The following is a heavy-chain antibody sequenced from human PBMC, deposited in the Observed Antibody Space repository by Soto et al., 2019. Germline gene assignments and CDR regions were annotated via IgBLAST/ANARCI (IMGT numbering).Heavy chain of an antibody. CDR3: ARGGYYDSSGYPFDY. Sequence: NPSETLSLTCAVYGGSFSGYYWSWIRQPPGKGLEWIGEINHSGSTNYNPSLKSRVTISVDTSKNQFSLKLSSVTAADTAVYYCARGGYYDSSGYPFDYWGQGTLVTVSS. J-gene: IGHJ4*02. D-gene: IGHD3-22*01. V-gene: IGHV4-34*01. CDR1: GGSFSGYY. CDR2: INHSGST.